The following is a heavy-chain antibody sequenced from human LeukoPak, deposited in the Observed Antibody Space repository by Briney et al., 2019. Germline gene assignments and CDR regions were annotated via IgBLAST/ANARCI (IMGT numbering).Heavy chain of an antibody. J-gene: IGHJ5*02. CDR1: GYTFTGYY. CDR3: ARGHYEPVGWFDP. CDR2: INPNSGGT. Sequence: ASVKVSCKASGYTFTGYYMHWVRQAPGQGLEWRGWINPNSGGTNYAQKCQGRVTMTRDTSTSTAYMELSRRRADDTPPCFCARGHYEPVGWFDPWGQGTLVTVSS. D-gene: IGHD3-22*01. V-gene: IGHV1-2*02.